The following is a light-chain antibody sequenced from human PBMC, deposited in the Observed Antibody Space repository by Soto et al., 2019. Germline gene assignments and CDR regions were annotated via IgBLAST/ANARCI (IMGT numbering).Light chain of an antibody. Sequence: VFTQSPGTLSLSPGERATLSCRVSQSLRDKYVAWYQQKPGQSPRLLIYGASTRATGIPDRFSGSGSGTDFTLTISRLDPEDFAVFYCQHYGSSPGTFGQGTKVDIK. V-gene: IGKV3-20*01. CDR1: QSLRDKY. J-gene: IGKJ1*01. CDR2: GAS. CDR3: QHYGSSPGT.